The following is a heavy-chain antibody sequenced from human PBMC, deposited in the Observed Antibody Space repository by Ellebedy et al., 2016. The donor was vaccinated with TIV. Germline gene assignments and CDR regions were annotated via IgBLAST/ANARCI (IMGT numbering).Heavy chain of an antibody. V-gene: IGHV1-2*02. J-gene: IGHJ4*01. CDR2: ISPSSGDT. CDR1: GYTFTGHY. CDR3: ARGRAGGTYFD. Sequence: AASVKVSCKASGYTFTGHYIHWVRQAPGQGLEWMGRISPSSGDTNYAQKFQGRVTLASDTSIATAYMELTRLNSGDTAVYFCARGRAGGTYFDWGQGTLVTVSS. D-gene: IGHD1-26*01.